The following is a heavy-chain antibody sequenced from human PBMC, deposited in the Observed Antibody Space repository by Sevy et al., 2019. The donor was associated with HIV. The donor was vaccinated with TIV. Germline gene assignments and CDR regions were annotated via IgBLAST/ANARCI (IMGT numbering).Heavy chain of an antibody. J-gene: IGHJ6*02. V-gene: IGHV1-46*01. CDR3: ARDDPPRYGDYVGAGPRPPYGMDV. CDR2: INPSGGST. Sequence: ASVKVSCKASGYTFTSYYMHWVRQAPGQGLEWMGIINPSGGSTSYAQKFQGRVTMTRDTSTSTVYMELSSLRSEDTAVYYCARDDPPRYGDYVGAGPRPPYGMDVWGQGTTVTVSS. CDR1: GYTFTSYY. D-gene: IGHD4-17*01.